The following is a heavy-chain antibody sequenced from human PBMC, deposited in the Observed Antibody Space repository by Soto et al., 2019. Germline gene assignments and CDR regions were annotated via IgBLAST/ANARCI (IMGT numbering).Heavy chain of an antibody. J-gene: IGHJ6*02. CDR3: ARHTSPWVAVAGTAGGYYYYGMDV. V-gene: IGHV5-51*01. D-gene: IGHD6-19*01. Sequence: GESLKISCKGSGYSFTSYWIGWVRQMPGKGLEWMGIIYPGDSDTRYSPSFQGQVTISADKSISTAYLQWSSLKASDTAMYYCARHTSPWVAVAGTAGGYYYYGMDVWGQGTTVTVSS. CDR1: GYSFTSYW. CDR2: IYPGDSDT.